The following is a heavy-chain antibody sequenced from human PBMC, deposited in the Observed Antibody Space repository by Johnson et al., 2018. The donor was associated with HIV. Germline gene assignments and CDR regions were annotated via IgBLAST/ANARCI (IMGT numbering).Heavy chain of an antibody. CDR1: GFTFGSYD. J-gene: IGHJ3*02. CDR3: ARDVRGYYDSSGYPYLDAFDI. Sequence: VQLVESGGGLVQPGGSLRLSCAASGFTFGSYDMHWVRQAAGKRLEWVANIKQDGSEKYYVDSVKGRFTISRDNAKSSLYLQMNSLRAEDMALYYCARDVRGYYDSSGYPYLDAFDIWGQGTMVTVSS. CDR2: IKQDGSEK. D-gene: IGHD3-22*01. V-gene: IGHV3-7*05.